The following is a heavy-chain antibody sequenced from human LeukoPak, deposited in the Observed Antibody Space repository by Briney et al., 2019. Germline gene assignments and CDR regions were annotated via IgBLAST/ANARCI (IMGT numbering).Heavy chain of an antibody. D-gene: IGHD3-22*01. V-gene: IGHV4-34*01. J-gene: IGHJ4*02. CDR1: GVSFSGYY. Sequence: PSETLSLTCAVYGVSFSGYYWSWIRQPPGKGLEWIGEINHSGSTNYNPSLKSRVTISVDTSKNQSSLKLSSVTAADTAVYYCEIYDSSGYSPLDYWGQGTLVTVSS. CDR2: INHSGST. CDR3: EIYDSSGYSPLDY.